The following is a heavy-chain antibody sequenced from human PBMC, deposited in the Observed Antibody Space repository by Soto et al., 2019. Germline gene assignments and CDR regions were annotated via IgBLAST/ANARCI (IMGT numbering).Heavy chain of an antibody. Sequence: ASVKVSCKASGYTFTSYGISWVRQAPGQGLEWMGWISAYNGNTNYAQKLQGRVTMTTDTSTSTAYMELRSLRSDDTAVYYCARGKYYDFWSGYYTARDFDPWGQGTLVTVSS. CDR1: GYTFTSYG. CDR2: ISAYNGNT. J-gene: IGHJ5*02. V-gene: IGHV1-18*04. CDR3: ARGKYYDFWSGYYTARDFDP. D-gene: IGHD3-3*01.